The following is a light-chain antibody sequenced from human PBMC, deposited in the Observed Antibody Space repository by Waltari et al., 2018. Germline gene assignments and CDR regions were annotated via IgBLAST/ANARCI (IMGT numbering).Light chain of an antibody. CDR2: AAS. Sequence: EIVMTQSPATLSMSPGERVTLSCRASQRIDSDLAWFQQKPGQSPRLLIYAASTRATGIPEFTLTISSLQSEDFAVYYCQQYKKWPPWTFGQGTKVEIK. J-gene: IGKJ1*01. V-gene: IGKV3-15*01. CDR3: QQYKKWPPWT. CDR1: QRIDSD.